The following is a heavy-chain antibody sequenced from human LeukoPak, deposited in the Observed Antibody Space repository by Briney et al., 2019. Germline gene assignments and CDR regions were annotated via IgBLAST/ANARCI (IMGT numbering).Heavy chain of an antibody. CDR3: ARYIYCSSTSCYTGQKFDY. Sequence: SETLSLTCTVSGGSISSGGYYWSWIRQPPGKGLEWIGYIYHSGSTYYNPSLKSRVTISVDRSKNQFSLKLSSVPAADTAVYYCARYIYCSSTSCYTGQKFDYWGQGTLVTVSS. V-gene: IGHV4-30-2*01. J-gene: IGHJ4*02. CDR1: GGSISSGGYY. D-gene: IGHD2-2*02. CDR2: IYHSGST.